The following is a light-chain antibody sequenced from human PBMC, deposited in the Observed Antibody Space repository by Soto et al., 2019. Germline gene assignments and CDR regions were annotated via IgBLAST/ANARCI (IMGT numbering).Light chain of an antibody. Sequence: QSALTQPRSVSGSPGQSVTLSCTGTSSDVGGYNYVSWYQQHPGKAPKLIISEVNKRPSGVPDRFSGSKSGNTASLTVSGLQAEDEADHYCSSYAGIKHWVFGGGTKLTVL. J-gene: IGLJ3*02. CDR3: SSYAGIKHWV. CDR2: EVN. V-gene: IGLV2-8*01. CDR1: SSDVGGYNY.